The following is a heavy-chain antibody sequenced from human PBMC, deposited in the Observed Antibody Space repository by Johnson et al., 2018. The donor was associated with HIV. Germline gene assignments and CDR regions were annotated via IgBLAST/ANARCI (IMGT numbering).Heavy chain of an antibody. CDR2: ISYDGSNK. CDR3: AREWDPRTPDAFDI. CDR1: GFTFSSYA. V-gene: IGHV3-30*04. D-gene: IGHD1-26*01. J-gene: IGHJ3*02. Sequence: QVQLVESGGGVVQPGRSLRLSCAAPGFTFSSYAMHWVRQAPGKGLEWVAVISYDGSNKYYADSVKGRFTISRDNSKNTLYLQMNSLRAEDTAVYYCAREWDPRTPDAFDIWGQGTMVTVSS.